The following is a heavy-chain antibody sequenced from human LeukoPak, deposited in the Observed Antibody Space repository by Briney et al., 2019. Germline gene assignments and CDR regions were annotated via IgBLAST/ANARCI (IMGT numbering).Heavy chain of an antibody. J-gene: IGHJ6*03. CDR3: ARRHYYYMDV. CDR2: ISSSSSTI. V-gene: IGHV3-48*03. Sequence: GGSLRLSCAASGFTFSSYEMNWVRQAPGKGLEWVSYISSSSSTIYYAASVKRLFTIPRDNAKNSLYLQMNSLRAEDTAVYYCARRHYYYMDVWGKGTTVTVSS. CDR1: GFTFSSYE.